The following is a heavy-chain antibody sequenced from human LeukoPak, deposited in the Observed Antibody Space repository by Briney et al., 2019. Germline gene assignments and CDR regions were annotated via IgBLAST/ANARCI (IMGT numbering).Heavy chain of an antibody. Sequence: PSETLSLTCTVSGGSISSYYWSWIRQPAGKGLEWIGRIYTSGSTNYNPSLKSRVTMSVDTSKNQFSLKLSSVTAADTAVYYCASTNRGSYCSSTSCYNNPFDYWGQGTLVTVSS. V-gene: IGHV4-4*07. J-gene: IGHJ4*02. CDR1: GGSISSYY. CDR2: IYTSGST. CDR3: ASTNRGSYCSSTSCYNNPFDY. D-gene: IGHD2-2*02.